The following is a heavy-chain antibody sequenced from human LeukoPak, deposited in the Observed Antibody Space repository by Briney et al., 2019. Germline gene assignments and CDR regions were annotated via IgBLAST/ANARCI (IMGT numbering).Heavy chain of an antibody. CDR1: GYTFTSYD. J-gene: IGHJ5*02. D-gene: IGHD2-2*01. V-gene: IGHV1-8*01. CDR2: MNHNSGNT. CDR3: ARGLCSSTSCYLEWLDP. Sequence: ASVKVSCKASGYTFTSYDINWVRQAPGQGLEWMGWMNHNSGNTDYAQKFQGRVTMTRNTSISTAYMELSSLRSEDTAVYYCARGLCSSTSCYLEWLDPRGQGTLVTVSS.